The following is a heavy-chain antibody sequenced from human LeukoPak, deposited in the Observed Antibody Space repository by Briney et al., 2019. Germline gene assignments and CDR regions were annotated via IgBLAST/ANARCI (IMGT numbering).Heavy chain of an antibody. CDR3: MVRGASSDY. J-gene: IGHJ4*02. CDR2: ISGSGAST. CDR1: GFTLSTNA. D-gene: IGHD3-10*01. V-gene: IGHV3-23*01. Sequence: GGSLRLSCLTSGFTLSTNAMSWVRQAPGKGLEWISGISGSGASTYYADSVKGRFTISRDDSRNTRYLQMNSLRAEDTAVCYPMVRGASSDYWGREPWSPSPQ.